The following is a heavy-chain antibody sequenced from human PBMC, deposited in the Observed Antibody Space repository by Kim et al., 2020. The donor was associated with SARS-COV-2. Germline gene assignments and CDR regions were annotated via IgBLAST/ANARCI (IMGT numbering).Heavy chain of an antibody. D-gene: IGHD3-10*01. CDR3: ATKRGSGGDY. V-gene: IGHV5-51*01. CDR2: ET. Sequence: ETRYSPSFQGQVTTSADKSISTAYLQWSSLKASDTAMYYCATKRGSGGDYWGQGTLVTVSS. J-gene: IGHJ4*02.